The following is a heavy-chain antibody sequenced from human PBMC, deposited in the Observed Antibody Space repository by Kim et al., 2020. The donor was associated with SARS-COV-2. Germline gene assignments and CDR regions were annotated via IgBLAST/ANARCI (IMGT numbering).Heavy chain of an antibody. CDR1: GFTFSSYS. Sequence: GGSLRLSCAASGFTFSSYSMNWVRQAPGKGLEWVSSISSSSSYIYYADSVKGRFTISRDNAKNSLYLQMNSLRAEDTAVYYCAREGSQYQLLPDNWFDPWGQGTLVTVSS. D-gene: IGHD2-2*01. CDR2: ISSSSSYI. V-gene: IGHV3-21*01. J-gene: IGHJ5*02. CDR3: AREGSQYQLLPDNWFDP.